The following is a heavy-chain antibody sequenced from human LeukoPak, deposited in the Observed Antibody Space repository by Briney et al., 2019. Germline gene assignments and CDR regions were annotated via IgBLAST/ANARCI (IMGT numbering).Heavy chain of an antibody. J-gene: IGHJ6*02. CDR1: GFIVSSNY. Sequence: PGRSLRLSCAASGFIVSSNYMSWVRQPPGKGLEWVSVIYSVGATYYADSVKGRFTISRDNSKNTLYLQMNSLRAEDTAVYYCAKSRRQTTVTRNYYGLDVWGQGTTVTVSS. V-gene: IGHV3-53*05. D-gene: IGHD4-17*01. CDR3: AKSRRQTTVTRNYYGLDV. CDR2: IYSVGAT.